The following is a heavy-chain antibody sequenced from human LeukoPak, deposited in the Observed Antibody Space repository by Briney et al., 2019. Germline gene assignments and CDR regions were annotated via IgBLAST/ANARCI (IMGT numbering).Heavy chain of an antibody. D-gene: IGHD3-22*01. CDR2: ISSNGGST. Sequence: HPGGSLRLSCAASGFTFSSYAMYWVRQAPGKGLEYVSAISSNGGSTYYANSVKGRFTISRDNSKNTMYLQMGSLRAEDMAVYYCARGRGRSLVITILDYWGQGTLVTVSS. CDR1: GFTFSSYA. V-gene: IGHV3-64*01. CDR3: ARGRGRSLVITILDY. J-gene: IGHJ4*02.